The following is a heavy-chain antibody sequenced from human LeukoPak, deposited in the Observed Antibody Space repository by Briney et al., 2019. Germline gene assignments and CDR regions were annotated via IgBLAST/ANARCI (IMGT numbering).Heavy chain of an antibody. D-gene: IGHD3-9*01. Sequence: PGGTLRLSCAASGFTFSTYGMHWVRQAPGKGLEWVTFISYEGSIKRCADSVKGRFTISRDNSKNTLYLQMSSLRVDDTALYYCAREYDLVTGLDYWGQGTLVTVSS. J-gene: IGHJ4*02. CDR1: GFTFSTYG. V-gene: IGHV3-30*03. CDR3: AREYDLVTGLDY. CDR2: ISYEGSIK.